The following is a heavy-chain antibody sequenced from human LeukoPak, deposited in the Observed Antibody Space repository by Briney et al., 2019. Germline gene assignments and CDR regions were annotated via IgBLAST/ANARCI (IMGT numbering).Heavy chain of an antibody. V-gene: IGHV3-48*03. CDR1: GFTFTSCE. CDR2: ISTSGSNI. Sequence: GGSLRLSCAASGFTFTSCEMNWVRQAPGKGLEWVSYISTSGSNIYYGDSVKGRFTISRDNAKNSLYLQMNSLRVEDTAVYYCTRDRSVGYFDYWGQGTLVTVSS. J-gene: IGHJ4*02. D-gene: IGHD4-23*01. CDR3: TRDRSVGYFDY.